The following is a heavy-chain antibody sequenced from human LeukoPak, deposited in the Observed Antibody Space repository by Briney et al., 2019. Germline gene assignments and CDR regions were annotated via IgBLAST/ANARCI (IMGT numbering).Heavy chain of an antibody. CDR1: GFTFSSYG. D-gene: IGHD3-10*01. CDR3: AREVGSGSYYKSYFDY. CDR2: IWYDGSNK. V-gene: IGHV3-33*01. J-gene: IGHJ4*02. Sequence: GRSLRLSCAASGFTFSSYGMHWVRQAPGKGLEWVAVIWYDGSNKYYADSVKGRFTISRDNSKSTLYLQMNSLRAEDTAVYYCAREVGSGSYYKSYFDYWGQGTLVTVSS.